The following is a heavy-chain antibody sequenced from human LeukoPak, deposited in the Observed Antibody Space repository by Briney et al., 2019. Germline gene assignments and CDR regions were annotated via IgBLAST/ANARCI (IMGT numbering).Heavy chain of an antibody. V-gene: IGHV3-23*01. CDR3: AKEPTYSSTWYGIDY. J-gene: IGHJ4*02. D-gene: IGHD6-13*01. Sequence: GGSLRLSCAASGFTFSRYAMSGVRQAPGKGLEWVSAISGSGDSTFYADSVKGRFTISRDISKNTLYLQMNSLRAEDTAVYYCAKEPTYSSTWYGIDYWGQGTLVTVSS. CDR1: GFTFSRYA. CDR2: ISGSGDST.